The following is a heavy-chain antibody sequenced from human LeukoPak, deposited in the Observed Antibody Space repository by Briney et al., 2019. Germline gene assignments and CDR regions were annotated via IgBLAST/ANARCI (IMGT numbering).Heavy chain of an antibody. Sequence: TSETLSLSCDVSGDSISSAGYSWTWIRQPPGKGLEWIGYISYTGNTQYSPSLKSRVTISGDASKNQFSLKLTSVTAADTAVYYCARDVVLTSSPDAFDIWGQGTMVTVSS. CDR1: GDSISSAGYS. CDR3: ARDVVLTSSPDAFDI. J-gene: IGHJ3*02. CDR2: ISYTGNT. D-gene: IGHD2-21*02. V-gene: IGHV4-31*11.